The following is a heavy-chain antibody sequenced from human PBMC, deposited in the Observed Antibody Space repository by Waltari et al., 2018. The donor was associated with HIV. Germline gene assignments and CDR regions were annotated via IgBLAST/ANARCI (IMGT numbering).Heavy chain of an antibody. J-gene: IGHJ4*02. V-gene: IGHV3-7*01. CDR2: ITQDGRAI. CDR1: GFTLSNEW. D-gene: IGHD1-26*01. CDR3: VGDRGTY. Sequence: QLVESGGGLVQPGGSLRLSCAGSGFTLSNEWMKWVRQAPGKGPEWVAIITQDGRAIYYVDSVKGRFTISRDSAKKSLYLQMNNLRVEDTAVYYCVGDRGTYWGQGTLVTVSS.